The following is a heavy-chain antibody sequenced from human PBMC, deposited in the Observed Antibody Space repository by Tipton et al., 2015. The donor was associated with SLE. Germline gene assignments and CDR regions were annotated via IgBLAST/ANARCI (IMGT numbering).Heavy chain of an antibody. D-gene: IGHD2-15*01. Sequence: SLRLSCTASGFIFGDYAIHWVRQAPGKGLEWVGLIRSKAYGGATEYAAPVEGRFTISRDDSESIAYLQMNSLKAEDTAAYYCTRVGWAVVEKPVHAEYFPHWGQGTLVTVSS. CDR2: IRSKAYGGAT. J-gene: IGHJ1*01. CDR3: TRVGWAVVEKPVHAEYFPH. V-gene: IGHV3-49*04. CDR1: GFIFGDYA.